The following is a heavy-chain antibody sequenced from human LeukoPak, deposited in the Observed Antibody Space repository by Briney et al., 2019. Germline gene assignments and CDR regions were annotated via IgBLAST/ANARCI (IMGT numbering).Heavy chain of an antibody. CDR3: ARARTIAAAGSFGY. CDR1: GYTFTSYD. V-gene: IGHV1-8*01. D-gene: IGHD6-13*01. CDR2: MNPNSGNT. Sequence: ASVKVSCKASGYTFTSYDINWVRQATGQGLERMGWMNPNSGNTGYAQKFRGRVTMTRNTSISTAYMELSSLRSEDTAVYYCARARTIAAAGSFGYWGQGTLVTVSS. J-gene: IGHJ4*02.